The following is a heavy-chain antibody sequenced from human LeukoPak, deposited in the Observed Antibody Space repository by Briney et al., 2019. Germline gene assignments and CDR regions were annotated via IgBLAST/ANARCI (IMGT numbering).Heavy chain of an antibody. Sequence: GGSLRLSCAASAFTFSSYGMHWVRQAPGKGLERVAVISYDGSNKYYANSVKGRFTISRDNSKNTLYLQMNSLRAEDTAMYYCAKTRYRWDLLQQDYWGQGTLVTVSS. CDR1: AFTFSSYG. V-gene: IGHV3-30*18. J-gene: IGHJ4*02. CDR3: AKTRYRWDLLQQDY. D-gene: IGHD1-26*01. CDR2: ISYDGSNK.